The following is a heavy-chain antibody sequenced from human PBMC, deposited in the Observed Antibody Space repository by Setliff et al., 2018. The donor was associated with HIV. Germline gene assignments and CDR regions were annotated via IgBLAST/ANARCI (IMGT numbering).Heavy chain of an antibody. CDR3: ARGSLRGVLALGMDV. D-gene: IGHD3-10*01. Sequence: GGSLRLSCAASGFTFDDYEMSWVRQIPGKGLEWVSHINWNGQTSGYADSVRGRFTVSRDNAKNVLYLQMNNLGAEDTAFYYCARGSLRGVLALGMDVWGQGTTVTVSS. CDR2: INWNGQTS. V-gene: IGHV3-20*04. J-gene: IGHJ6*02. CDR1: GFTFDDYE.